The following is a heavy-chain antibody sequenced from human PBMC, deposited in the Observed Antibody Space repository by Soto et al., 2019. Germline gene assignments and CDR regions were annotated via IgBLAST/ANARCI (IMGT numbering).Heavy chain of an antibody. CDR1: GFTFSSHT. V-gene: IGHV3-21*01. CDR2: ISATGSDI. D-gene: IGHD3-16*01. J-gene: IGHJ4*02. CDR3: AKGYDVVRVPVAIRVGYFDH. Sequence: DLVESGGGLAKPGGALRLSCTDSGFTFSSHTMNWVRRAPGKGLEWVSSISATGSDIYYGDSVMGRFTISRDNAKNSLYLQLNNLRVEDTAVYYCAKGYDVVRVPVAIRVGYFDHWGQGTVVTVSS.